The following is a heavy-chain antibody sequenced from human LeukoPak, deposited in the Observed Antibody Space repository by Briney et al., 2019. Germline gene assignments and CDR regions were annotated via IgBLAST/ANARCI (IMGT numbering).Heavy chain of an antibody. CDR3: ARIYVRSFRN. D-gene: IGHD3-10*01. J-gene: IGHJ4*02. CDR1: GFTCSGYW. Sequence: GGSLRLSCAASGFTCSGYWMSWVRQAPGKGLEWVANIKQDGSEKYYVDSVKGRFTISRDNAKNSLYLQMNSLRAEDTAVYYCARIYVRSFRNWGQGTLVTVSS. V-gene: IGHV3-7*01. CDR2: IKQDGSEK.